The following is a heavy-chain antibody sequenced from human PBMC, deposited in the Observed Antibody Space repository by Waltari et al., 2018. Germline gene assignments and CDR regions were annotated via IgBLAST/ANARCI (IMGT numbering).Heavy chain of an antibody. J-gene: IGHJ2*01. CDR1: GITLRHYG. CDR3: ARDLGSGWYLDL. CDR2: IWSNGSNK. D-gene: IGHD2-15*01. Sequence: QVPLVESGGGVVQPGRSLSLSCADSGITLRHYGLHWLRQAPGKGLEWVAIIWSNGSNKYYRDPVKGRFTISRDNSKNTLYLQMNSLRVDDTAVYYCARDLGSGWYLDLWGRGTLVTVSS. V-gene: IGHV3-33*08.